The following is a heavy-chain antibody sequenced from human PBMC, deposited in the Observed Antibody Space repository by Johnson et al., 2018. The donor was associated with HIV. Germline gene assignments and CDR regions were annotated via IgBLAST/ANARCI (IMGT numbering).Heavy chain of an antibody. CDR2: INSDGSSP. J-gene: IGHJ3*02. CDR1: GVTFRNYW. D-gene: IGHD6-13*01. V-gene: IGHV3-74*01. Sequence: VQLVESGGGLVQPGGSLRLSCAASGVTFRNYWMHWVRQAPGKGLVWVSRINSDGSSPSYADSVKGRFTISRDNAKKTLYLEMNSLRAEDTAVYYCAKDGTPFDIWGQGTMVTVSS. CDR3: AKDGTPFDI.